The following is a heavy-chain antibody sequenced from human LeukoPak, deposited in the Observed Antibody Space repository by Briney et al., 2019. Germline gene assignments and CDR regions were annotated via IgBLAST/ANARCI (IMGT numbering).Heavy chain of an antibody. CDR1: AYSISSGYY. D-gene: IGHD1-26*01. Sequence: SETLSLTCIVSAYSISSGYYWGWIRQPPGKGLEWIGSIYHSESTYYNPSLKSRVTISVDTSKNQFSLKLSSVTAADTAVYYCARNGATYAFDIWGQGTMVTVSS. J-gene: IGHJ3*02. V-gene: IGHV4-38-2*02. CDR2: IYHSEST. CDR3: ARNGATYAFDI.